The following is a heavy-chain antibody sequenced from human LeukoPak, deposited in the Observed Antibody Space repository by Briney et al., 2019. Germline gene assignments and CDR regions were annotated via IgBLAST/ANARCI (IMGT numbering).Heavy chain of an antibody. J-gene: IGHJ4*02. CDR3: ARDRTAMVPFDY. Sequence: ASVKVSCKASGYTFTSYGISWVRQAPGQGLEWMGWISAYNGNTNYAQKLQGRVTMTTDTPTSTAYMELRSLRSDDTAVYYCARDRTAMVPFDYWGQGTLVTVSS. V-gene: IGHV1-18*01. CDR2: ISAYNGNT. D-gene: IGHD2-21*02. CDR1: GYTFTSYG.